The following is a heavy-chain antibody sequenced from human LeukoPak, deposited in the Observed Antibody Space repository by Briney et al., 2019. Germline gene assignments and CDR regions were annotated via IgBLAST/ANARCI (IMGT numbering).Heavy chain of an antibody. Sequence: ASVKVSCKASGYSFTSYGFNWVRQAPGQWLEWMGWMSAYNGKTNYAHSLQGRVTVTADTSTSTAYMELRSLRSEDTAVYYCAKSGKQTGDQGGDYWGQGTLVTVSS. CDR2: MSAYNGKT. D-gene: IGHD7-27*01. CDR1: GYSFTSYG. CDR3: AKSGKQTGDQGGDY. J-gene: IGHJ4*02. V-gene: IGHV1-18*01.